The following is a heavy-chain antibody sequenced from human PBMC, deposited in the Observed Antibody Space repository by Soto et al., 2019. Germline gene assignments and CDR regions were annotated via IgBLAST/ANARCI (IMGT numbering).Heavy chain of an antibody. D-gene: IGHD4-17*01. Sequence: LEILSLTCTVSGGSIISSSYYWGWIRQPPGKGLEWIGSIYYSGSTYYNPSLKSRVTISVDTSKNQFSLKLSSVTAADTAVYYCARPHDYGDPYWYFDLWGRGTLVTVSS. J-gene: IGHJ2*01. V-gene: IGHV4-39*01. CDR1: GGSIISSSYY. CDR3: ARPHDYGDPYWYFDL. CDR2: IYYSGST.